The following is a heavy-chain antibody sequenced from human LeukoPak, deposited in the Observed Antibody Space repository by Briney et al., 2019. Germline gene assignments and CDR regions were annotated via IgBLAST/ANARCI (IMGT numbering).Heavy chain of an antibody. Sequence: GGSLRLSCAASGFSFSNYWMSWVRQAPGKGLEWVAKIKQDGSERYYVDSVKGRFTISRDNAKNSLYLQMSSLRDEDTAVYYCARGGFSRGDYWGQGNLVTVSS. CDR2: IKQDGSER. J-gene: IGHJ4*02. CDR3: ARGGFSRGDY. D-gene: IGHD3-16*01. CDR1: GFSFSNYW. V-gene: IGHV3-7*01.